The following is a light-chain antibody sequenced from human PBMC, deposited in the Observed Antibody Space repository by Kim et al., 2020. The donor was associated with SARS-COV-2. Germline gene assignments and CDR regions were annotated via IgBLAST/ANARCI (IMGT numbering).Light chain of an antibody. CDR1: ELGDRY. J-gene: IGLJ3*02. CDR3: QAWDSINVV. V-gene: IGLV3-1*01. Sequence: SVSPGQTASISCSGDELGDRYASWYQQKSGQSPVLVIFQDTKRPSGIPDRFSGSNSGNTATLTISGTQAMDEADYYCQAWDSINVVFGGGTQLTVL. CDR2: QDT.